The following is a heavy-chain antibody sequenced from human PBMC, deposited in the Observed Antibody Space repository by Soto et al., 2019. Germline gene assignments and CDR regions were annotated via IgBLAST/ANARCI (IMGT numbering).Heavy chain of an antibody. CDR2: IGVYNGNT. J-gene: IGHJ4*02. V-gene: IGHV1-18*01. CDR1: GYSFGSYG. CDR3: ARDSVSGADFWSAYNGGFFDY. Sequence: QIRLVQSGSELKTPGASVKVSCKASGYSFGSYGISWVRQVPGQGLEWLGWIGVYNGNTNYLENFQDRVTLTTETSTSTAYLELRSLRSDDTAIYYCARDSVSGADFWSAYNGGFFDYWGQGTLVTVSS. D-gene: IGHD3-3*01.